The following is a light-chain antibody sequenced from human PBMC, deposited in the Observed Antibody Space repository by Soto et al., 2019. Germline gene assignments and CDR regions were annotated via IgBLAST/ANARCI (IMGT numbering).Light chain of an antibody. J-gene: IGKJ5*01. Sequence: IVMTQSPATLSVSTGERATLSCRASQSVSSNLAWYQHKPGQAPRLLISGVSTRATGIPARFSGSGSGTEFTLTISSLQSEDFAVYYCPQYNNWPITSCHGTLPEIK. CDR1: QSVSSN. CDR3: PQYNNWPIT. CDR2: GVS. V-gene: IGKV3-15*01.